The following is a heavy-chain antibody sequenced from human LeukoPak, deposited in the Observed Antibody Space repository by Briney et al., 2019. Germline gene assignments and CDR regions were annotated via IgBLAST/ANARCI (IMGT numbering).Heavy chain of an antibody. J-gene: IGHJ4*02. D-gene: IGHD2-8*01. V-gene: IGHV4-34*01. Sequence: KPSETLSLTCAVYGGSFSGYYWSWIRQPPGKGLEWIGEINHSGSTNYNPSLKSRVTISVDTSKNQFPLKLSSVTAADTAVYYCAREERAVSYYFDYWGQGTLVTVSS. CDR3: AREERAVSYYFDY. CDR2: INHSGST. CDR1: GGSFSGYY.